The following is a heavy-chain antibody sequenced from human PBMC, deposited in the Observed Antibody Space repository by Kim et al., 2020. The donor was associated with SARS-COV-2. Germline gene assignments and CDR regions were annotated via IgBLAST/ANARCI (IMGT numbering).Heavy chain of an antibody. CDR3: ARGDRIPYYYDSSGYYRLGV. Sequence: SVKVSCKASGGTFSSYAISWVRQAPGQGLEWMGGIIPIFGTANYAQKFQGRVTITADESTSTAYMELSSLRSEDTAVYYCARGDRIPYYYDSSGYYRLGVWGQGTLVTVSS. CDR1: GGTFSSYA. CDR2: IIPIFGTA. J-gene: IGHJ4*02. V-gene: IGHV1-69*13. D-gene: IGHD3-22*01.